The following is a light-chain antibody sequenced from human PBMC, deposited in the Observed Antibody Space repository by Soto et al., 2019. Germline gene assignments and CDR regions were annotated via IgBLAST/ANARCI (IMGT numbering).Light chain of an antibody. V-gene: IGKV1-6*01. J-gene: IGKJ4*01. CDR3: LQDYNYPLT. CDR1: QDIRSD. Sequence: AIQMTQFPSSLSASVGDRVTITCRASQDIRSDLGWYQQRPGKAPKLLIYAASSLQSGVPSRFSGSGSSTDFTLTISSLQPEDFATYYCLQDYNYPLTFGGGTKVDIK. CDR2: AAS.